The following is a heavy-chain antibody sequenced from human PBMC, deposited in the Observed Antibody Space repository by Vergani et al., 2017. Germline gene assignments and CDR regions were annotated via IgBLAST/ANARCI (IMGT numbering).Heavy chain of an antibody. CDR2: ISGSGGST. CDR1: GFTFSSYA. Sequence: EVQLLESGGGLVQPGGSLKLSCAASGFTFSSYAMSWVRQAPGKGLEWVSAISGSGGSTYYADSVKGRFTISRDNSKNTLYLQMNSLRAEDTAVYYCAKVGNDYGDPGPSDYWGQGTLVTVSS. D-gene: IGHD4-17*01. CDR3: AKVGNDYGDPGPSDY. J-gene: IGHJ4*02. V-gene: IGHV3-23*01.